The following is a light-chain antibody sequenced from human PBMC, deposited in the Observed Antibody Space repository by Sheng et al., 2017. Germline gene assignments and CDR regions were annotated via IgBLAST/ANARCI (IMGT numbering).Light chain of an antibody. J-gene: IGKJ4*01. CDR1: QSVSSSY. CDR3: QQDAGSHIV. V-gene: IGKV3-20*01. CDR2: GAS. Sequence: EIVLTQSPGTLSLSPGERATLSCRASQSVSSSYLAWYQQKPGQAPRLLIYGASSRATGIPDRFSGSGSGTDFTLTISRLEPEDFAVYYCQQDAGSHIVFGGGTKV.